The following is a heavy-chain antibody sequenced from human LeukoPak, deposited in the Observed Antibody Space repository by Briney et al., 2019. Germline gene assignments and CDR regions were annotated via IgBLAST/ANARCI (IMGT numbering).Heavy chain of an antibody. J-gene: IGHJ4*02. Sequence: SETLSLTCTVSGVSISSGDYYWSWIRQPPGKGLEWIGYIYYSGNTYYNPSLKSRVTISVDTSNNQFSLKLGSVTAADTALYYCARDYSGYHLLDYWGQGTLVTVSS. CDR3: ARDYSGYHLLDY. CDR2: IYYSGNT. D-gene: IGHD5-12*01. CDR1: GVSISSGDYY. V-gene: IGHV4-30-4*08.